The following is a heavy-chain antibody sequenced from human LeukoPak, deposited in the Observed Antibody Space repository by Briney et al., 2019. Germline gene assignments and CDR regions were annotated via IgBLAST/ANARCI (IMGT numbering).Heavy chain of an antibody. V-gene: IGHV4-59*08. Sequence: SETLSLTCAVYGGSFTSYYWSWLRQPPGKGLEWIGYIYYSGSTNYNPSLKSRVTISVDTSKNQFSLNLYSVTAADTAVYYCARHAVYAGSGWAFDYWGQGTLVTVSS. CDR3: ARHAVYAGSGWAFDY. J-gene: IGHJ4*02. CDR2: IYYSGST. CDR1: GGSFTSYY. D-gene: IGHD6-19*01.